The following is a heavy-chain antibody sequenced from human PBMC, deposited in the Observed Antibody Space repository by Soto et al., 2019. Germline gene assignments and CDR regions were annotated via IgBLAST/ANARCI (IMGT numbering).Heavy chain of an antibody. Sequence: GESLKISCKGSGYKFATYWIAWVRQMPGRGLEWMGIIYPGDSETIYSSSFRGHVTISADKSLNTAYLQWDSLTASDSAIYYCARGFTGSAGRFDPWGQGTVVTVSS. V-gene: IGHV5-51*01. CDR3: ARGFTGSAGRFDP. J-gene: IGHJ5*02. D-gene: IGHD6-25*01. CDR1: GYKFATYW. CDR2: IYPGDSET.